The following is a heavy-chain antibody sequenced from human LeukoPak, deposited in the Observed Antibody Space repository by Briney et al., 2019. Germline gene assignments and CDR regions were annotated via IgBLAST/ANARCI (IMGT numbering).Heavy chain of an antibody. V-gene: IGHV3-23*01. CDR3: AKEVGASFYGMDV. D-gene: IGHD1-26*01. CDR2: ISGSGGST. J-gene: IGHJ6*02. CDR1: GFTFTSHA. Sequence: PGGSLRLSCAASGFTFTSHAMSWARQAPGKGLEWVSGISGSGGSTYYADSVKGRFTISRDNSKNTLYLQMNSLRAEDTAVYYCAKEVGASFYGMDVWGQGTTVTVSS.